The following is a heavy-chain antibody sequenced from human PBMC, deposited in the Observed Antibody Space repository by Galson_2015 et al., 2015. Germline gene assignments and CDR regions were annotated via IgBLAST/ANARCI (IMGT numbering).Heavy chain of an antibody. CDR3: AREAFIAADGTGFDY. V-gene: IGHV3-74*01. CDR1: GFTFSSYW. Sequence: SLRLSCAASGFTFSSYWMHWVRQAPGTGLEWVSSINRDGSNTCYADSVKGRFTISRDNAKNTLYLQMNSLRAEDTAAYYCAREAFIAADGTGFDYWGQGTLVTVSS. J-gene: IGHJ4*02. D-gene: IGHD6-13*01. CDR2: INRDGSNT.